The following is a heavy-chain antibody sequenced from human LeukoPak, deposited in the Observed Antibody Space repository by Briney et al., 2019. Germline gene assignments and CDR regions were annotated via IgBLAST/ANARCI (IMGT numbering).Heavy chain of an antibody. CDR3: ARGGGRYYDILTGRDYYYYYMDV. D-gene: IGHD3-9*01. CDR1: GGSISSSSYY. V-gene: IGHV4-39*07. Sequence: SETLSLTCTVSGGSISSSSYYWGWIRQPPGKGLEWIGSIYYSGSTYYNPSLKSRVTISVDTSKNQFSLKLSSVTAADTAVHYCARGGGRYYDILTGRDYYYYYMDVWGKGTTVTVSS. J-gene: IGHJ6*03. CDR2: IYYSGST.